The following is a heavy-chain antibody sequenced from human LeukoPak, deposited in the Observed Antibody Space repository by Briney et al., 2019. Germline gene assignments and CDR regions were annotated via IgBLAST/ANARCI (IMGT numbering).Heavy chain of an antibody. J-gene: IGHJ4*02. CDR2: IRYSWCST. D-gene: IGHD1-26*01. Sequence: GGSVRLSCAASGFTFSSYAMHGVRQAPGKGLEGVSAIRYSWCSTYYADSVKGRFTISRDNSKNTLYLQMNSLRAEDTAVYYYAKDPFLVGATNFDYWGQGTLVTVSS. V-gene: IGHV3-23*01. CDR1: GFTFSSYA. CDR3: AKDPFLVGATNFDY.